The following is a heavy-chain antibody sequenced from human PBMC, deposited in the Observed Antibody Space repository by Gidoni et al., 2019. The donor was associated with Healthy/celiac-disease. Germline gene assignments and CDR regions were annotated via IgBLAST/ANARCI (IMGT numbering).Heavy chain of an antibody. Sequence: QVQLVESGGGVVQPGRSLRLSCAASGFTFSSYGMHWVRQAPGKGLEWVAVIWYDGSNKYYADSVKGRFTISRDNSKNTLYLQMNSLRAEDTAVYYCAREYDSSSWRYFDYWGQGTLVTVSS. CDR1: GFTFSSYG. V-gene: IGHV3-33*01. J-gene: IGHJ4*02. CDR3: AREYDSSSWRYFDY. D-gene: IGHD6-13*01. CDR2: IWYDGSNK.